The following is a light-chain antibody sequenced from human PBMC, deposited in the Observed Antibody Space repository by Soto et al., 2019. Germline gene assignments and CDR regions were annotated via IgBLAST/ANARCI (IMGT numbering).Light chain of an antibody. V-gene: IGLV2-11*01. CDR2: EVR. Sequence: QSALTQPRSVSGSPGQSVTFSCTGTSGDIGAYNYVSWYQFHPGKAPKMIIYEVRNRPSGVSNRFSASKSGNTASLTISGLQAEDEAVYYCYSYTGSATVIFGGGTKVTVL. J-gene: IGLJ2*01. CDR3: YSYTGSATVI. CDR1: SGDIGAYNY.